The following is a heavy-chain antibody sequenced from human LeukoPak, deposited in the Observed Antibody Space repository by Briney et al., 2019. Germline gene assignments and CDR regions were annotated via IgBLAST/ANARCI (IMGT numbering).Heavy chain of an antibody. D-gene: IGHD3-9*01. V-gene: IGHV3-7*04. CDR3: ARLRYFDGLLPGFDF. CDR2: IKPDGSEK. J-gene: IGHJ4*02. Sequence: GGSLRLSCAASGFTLSTYWMSWVRQAPGKGLEWVANIKPDGSEKYYVDSAKGRFTISRENAKNPLQLQMNSLRAEDTAVYYCARLRYFDGLLPGFDFWGQGTLVTVSS. CDR1: GFTLSTYW.